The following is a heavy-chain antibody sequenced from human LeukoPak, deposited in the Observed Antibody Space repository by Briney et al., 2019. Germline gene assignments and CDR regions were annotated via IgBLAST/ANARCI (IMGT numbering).Heavy chain of an antibody. Sequence: SGTLSLTCAVSGYSISSGYYWDWIRQPPGKGLEWIGSIYHSGSTYYNPSLKSRVTISVDTSKNQFSLKLSSVTAADTAVYYCARKRYYGSGSFDYWGQGTLVTVSS. J-gene: IGHJ4*02. CDR3: ARKRYYGSGSFDY. CDR1: GYSISSGYY. CDR2: IYHSGST. V-gene: IGHV4-38-2*01. D-gene: IGHD3-10*01.